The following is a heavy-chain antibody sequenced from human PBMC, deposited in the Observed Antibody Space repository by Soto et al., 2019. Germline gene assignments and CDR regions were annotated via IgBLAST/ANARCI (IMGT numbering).Heavy chain of an antibody. CDR2: ISYDGSNK. J-gene: IGHJ6*02. CDR1: GFTFSSYG. D-gene: IGHD4-17*01. V-gene: IGHV3-30*18. CDR3: AKGEVGDTVTPSGYYGMDV. Sequence: QVQLVESGGGVVQPGRSLRLSCAASGFTFSSYGMHWVRQAPGTGLEWVAVISYDGSNKYYADSVKGRFTISRDNSKNKLYLQMNSLRAEDTAVYYCAKGEVGDTVTPSGYYGMDVWGQGTTVTVSS.